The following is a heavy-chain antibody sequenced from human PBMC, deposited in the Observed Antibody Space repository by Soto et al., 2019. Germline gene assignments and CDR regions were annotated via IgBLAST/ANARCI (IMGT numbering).Heavy chain of an antibody. D-gene: IGHD5-18*01. CDR1: GGSISSGDYY. Sequence: SETLSLTCTVSGGSISSGDYYWSWIRQPPGKGLEWIGYIYYSGSTNYNPSLKSRVTISVDTSKNQFSLKLSSVTAADTAVYYCARAVDTAMEGSCYFDYWGQGTLVTVSS. CDR3: ARAVDTAMEGSCYFDY. V-gene: IGHV4-61*08. J-gene: IGHJ4*02. CDR2: IYYSGST.